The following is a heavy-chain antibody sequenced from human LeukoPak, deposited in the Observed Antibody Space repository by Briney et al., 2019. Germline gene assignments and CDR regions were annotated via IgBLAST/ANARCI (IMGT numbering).Heavy chain of an antibody. CDR3: ARDYCTSISCQDY. V-gene: IGHV3-30*03. Sequence: GGSLRLSFAASGFTFSHYVMHWVRQAPGKRLDLVAVLSYDGSNKYYADSVNGRFTISRDNSKNTLYLQMNSLRAEATAVYYCARDYCTSISCQDYWGQGTLVTVSS. J-gene: IGHJ4*02. CDR1: GFTFSHYV. CDR2: LSYDGSNK. D-gene: IGHD2-2*01.